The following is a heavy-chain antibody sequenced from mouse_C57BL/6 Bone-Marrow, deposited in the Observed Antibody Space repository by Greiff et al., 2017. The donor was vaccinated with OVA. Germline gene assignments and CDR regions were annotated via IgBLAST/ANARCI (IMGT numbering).Heavy chain of an antibody. CDR1: GYTFTDYN. CDR2: INPNNGGT. J-gene: IGHJ3*01. V-gene: IGHV1-22*01. CDR3: ARGPYYGSSYAWFAY. D-gene: IGHD1-1*01. Sequence: EVQLQESGPELVKPGASVKMSCKASGYTFTDYNMHWVKQSHGKSLEWIGYINPNNGGTSYNQKFKGKATLTVNKSSSTAYMELRSLTSEDSAVYYCARGPYYGSSYAWFAYWGQGTLVTVSA.